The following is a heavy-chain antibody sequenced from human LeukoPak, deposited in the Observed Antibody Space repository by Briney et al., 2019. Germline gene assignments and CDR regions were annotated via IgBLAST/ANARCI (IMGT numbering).Heavy chain of an antibody. D-gene: IGHD6-13*01. CDR3: ARDRRYSSSWSYYYYGMDV. Sequence: ASVKVPCKASGYTFTGYYMHWVRQAPGQGLEWMGWINPNSGGTNYAQKFQGRVTMTRDTSISTAYMELSRLRSDDTAVYYCARDRRYSSSWSYYYYGMDVWGQGTTVTVSS. CDR2: INPNSGGT. V-gene: IGHV1-2*02. J-gene: IGHJ6*02. CDR1: GYTFTGYY.